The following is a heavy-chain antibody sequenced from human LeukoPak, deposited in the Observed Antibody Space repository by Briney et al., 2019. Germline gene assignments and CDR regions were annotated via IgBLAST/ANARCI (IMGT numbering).Heavy chain of an antibody. Sequence: GGSLRLSCSASGLTVTNAWMNWVRQAPGEGLDWVGRIASKTDSGATDYAAPVKGRFTISRDDSKNTLNLQMNSLKTEDTAVYYCTTGIRGDWGQGTLVTVSS. V-gene: IGHV3-15*07. D-gene: IGHD3-10*01. CDR3: TTGIRGD. J-gene: IGHJ4*02. CDR2: IASKTDSGAT. CDR1: GLTVTNAW.